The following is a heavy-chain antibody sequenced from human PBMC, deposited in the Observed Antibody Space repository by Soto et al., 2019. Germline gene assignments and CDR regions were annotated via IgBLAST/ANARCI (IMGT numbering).Heavy chain of an antibody. CDR1: GGSFSGYY. V-gene: IGHV4-34*01. CDR3: ARGAGMGYCSSTSCSRYYYYGMDV. J-gene: IGHJ6*02. D-gene: IGHD2-2*01. CDR2: INHSGST. Sequence: SETLSLTCAVYGGSFSGYYWSWIRQPPGKGLEWIGEINHSGSTNYNPSLKSRVTISVDTSKNQFSLKLSSVTAADTAVYYCARGAGMGYCSSTSCSRYYYYGMDVWGQGTTVTVS.